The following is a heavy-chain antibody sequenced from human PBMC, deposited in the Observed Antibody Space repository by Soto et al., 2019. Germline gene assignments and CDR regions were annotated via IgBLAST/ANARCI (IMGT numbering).Heavy chain of an antibody. CDR3: AKESFDY. CDR2: ISYDGSNK. V-gene: IGHV3-30*18. Sequence: GGSLRLSCAASGFTFSSYGMHWVRQAPGKGLEWVAVISYDGSNKYYADSVEGRFTITRDNSKNTLYLQMNSLRAEDTAVYYCAKESFDYWGQGTLVTVSS. J-gene: IGHJ4*02. CDR1: GFTFSSYG.